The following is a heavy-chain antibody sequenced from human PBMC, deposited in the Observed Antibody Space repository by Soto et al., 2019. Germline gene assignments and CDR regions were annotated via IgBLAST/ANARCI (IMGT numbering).Heavy chain of an antibody. Sequence: QVQLVQSGAEVKKPGSSVKVSCKASGGTFSSYTISWVRQAPGQGLEWMGRIIPILGIANYAQKFQGRVTIXAXNXXITADMELSSLRSEDTAVYYCAMEYCSSTSCYRDYWGQGTLVTVSS. CDR3: AMEYCSSTSCYRDY. D-gene: IGHD2-2*02. V-gene: IGHV1-69*02. CDR2: IIPILGIA. J-gene: IGHJ4*02. CDR1: GGTFSSYT.